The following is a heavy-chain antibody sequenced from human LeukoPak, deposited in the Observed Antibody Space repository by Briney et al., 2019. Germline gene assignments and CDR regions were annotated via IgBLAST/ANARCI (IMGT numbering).Heavy chain of an antibody. J-gene: IGHJ4*02. V-gene: IGHV6-1*01. Sequence: SQTLSLTCAISGDSVSSNSAAWNWIRQSPSRGLEWLGRTYYRSKWYNDYAVSVKSRITINPDTSKNQFSLQLNSVTPEDTAVYYCARDRILWFGELFWCFDYWGQGTLVTVSS. D-gene: IGHD3-10*01. CDR2: TYYRSKWYN. CDR1: GDSVSSNSAA. CDR3: ARDRILWFGELFWCFDY.